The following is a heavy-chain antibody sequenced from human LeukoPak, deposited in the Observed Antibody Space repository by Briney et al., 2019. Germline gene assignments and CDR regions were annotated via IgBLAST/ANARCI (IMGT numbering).Heavy chain of an antibody. CDR2: INHSGST. CDR1: GGSFSGYY. V-gene: IGHV4-34*01. D-gene: IGHD4-17*01. CDR3: ARVRRMTTVPTGFDY. Sequence: SETLSLTCAVYGGSFSGYYWSWIRQPPGKGLEWIGEINHSGSTNYNPSLKSRVTISVDTSRNQFSLKLSSVTAADTAVYYCARVRRMTTVPTGFDYWGQGTLVTVSS. J-gene: IGHJ4*02.